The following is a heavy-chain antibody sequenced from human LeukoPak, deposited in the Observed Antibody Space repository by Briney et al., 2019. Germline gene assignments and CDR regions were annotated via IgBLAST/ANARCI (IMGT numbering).Heavy chain of an antibody. V-gene: IGHV1-2*02. CDR3: ARANFLYCSSTTCLFDY. J-gene: IGHJ4*02. CDR1: GYTFTDYY. CDR2: INPNSGDT. D-gene: IGHD2-2*01. Sequence: ASLRVSCKASGYTFTDYYMRWVRQAPGQGFEWMSWINPNSGDTNYAQTLQGRVTMTRDTSISPAHMEMSRLRSDDTAVYYCARANFLYCSSTTCLFDYWGQGTLVTVSS.